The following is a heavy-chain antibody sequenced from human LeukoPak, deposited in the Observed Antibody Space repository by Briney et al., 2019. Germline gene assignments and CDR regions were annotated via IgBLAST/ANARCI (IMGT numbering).Heavy chain of an antibody. CDR2: IYSSGST. Sequence: PSETLSLTCTVSGCXITGYHCSWIRQPPGKGLEWIGYIYSSGSTEYKPSLKSRATISADTSKNQFSLKLTSAAAADTDIYDGAKRNDFDIWGQGTMVTVSS. CDR1: GCXITGYH. CDR3: AKRNDFDI. J-gene: IGHJ3*02. V-gene: IGHV4-4*08.